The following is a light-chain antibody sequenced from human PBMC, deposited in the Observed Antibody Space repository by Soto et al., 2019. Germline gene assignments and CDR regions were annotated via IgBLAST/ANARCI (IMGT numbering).Light chain of an antibody. J-gene: IGLJ2*01. CDR1: SSNIGGNT. CDR2: RNN. Sequence: QSVLTQPPSASGTPGQRVTSSCSGSSSNIGGNTVNWYQQLPGTAPKLLIYRNNQRPSGVPDRFSGSKSGTSASLAISGLQSEDEADYYCAAWDDSLNVVFGGGTKLTVL. CDR3: AAWDDSLNVV. V-gene: IGLV1-44*01.